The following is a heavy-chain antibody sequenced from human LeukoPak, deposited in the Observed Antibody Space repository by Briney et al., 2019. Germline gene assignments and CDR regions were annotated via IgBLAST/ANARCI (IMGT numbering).Heavy chain of an antibody. V-gene: IGHV3-30*18. J-gene: IGHJ4*02. Sequence: GGSLRLSCAASGFTFSSYGMPWVRQAPGKGLEWVAVISYDGINKYYADSVKGRFTISRDNSKNTLYLQMNSLRAEDTAVYYCAKDRGYSYGYPDYWGQGTLVTVSS. CDR2: ISYDGINK. CDR1: GFTFSSYG. D-gene: IGHD5-18*01. CDR3: AKDRGYSYGYPDY.